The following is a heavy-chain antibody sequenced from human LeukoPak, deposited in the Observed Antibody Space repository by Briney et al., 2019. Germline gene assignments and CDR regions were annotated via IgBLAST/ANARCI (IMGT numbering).Heavy chain of an antibody. D-gene: IGHD5-24*01. CDR2: IIPIFGTA. CDR3: ARGQRMATIPYYFDY. CDR1: GGTFSSYA. V-gene: IGHV1-69*05. Sequence: SVKVSCKASGGTFSSYAISWVRQAPGQGLEWMGGIIPIFGTANYAQKFQGRVTITTDESTSTAYMELSSLRSEDTAVYYCARGQRMATIPYYFDYWGQGTLVTVSS. J-gene: IGHJ4*02.